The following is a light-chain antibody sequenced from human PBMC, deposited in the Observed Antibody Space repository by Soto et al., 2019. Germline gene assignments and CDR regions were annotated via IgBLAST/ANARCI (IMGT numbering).Light chain of an antibody. CDR1: QSLVSSDGNTY. Sequence: VVMTQSPLSLPVTLGQPASISCRSSQSLVSSDGNTYLNWFQQRPGQSPRRLIYNVSNRDSGVPDRFSGSGSGTDFTLKISRVEAEDVGVYYCMQGKRWTPPFGGGTTVDIX. CDR3: MQGKRWTPP. J-gene: IGKJ4*01. CDR2: NVS. V-gene: IGKV2-30*01.